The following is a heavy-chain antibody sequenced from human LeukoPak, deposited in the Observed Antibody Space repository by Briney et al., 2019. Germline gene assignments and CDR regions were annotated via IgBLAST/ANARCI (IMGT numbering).Heavy chain of an antibody. Sequence: GGSLRLSCAASGFTFSTYSMNWVRQAPGKGLEWVSSISSGSSYIYYADSVKGRFTVSRDNAKNPLYLQMNSLRAEDTAVYYCAREAGGNSGYDWVLWGQGTLVTVSS. V-gene: IGHV3-21*01. CDR1: GFTFSTYS. CDR2: ISSGSSYI. CDR3: AREAGGNSGYDWVL. J-gene: IGHJ4*02. D-gene: IGHD5-12*01.